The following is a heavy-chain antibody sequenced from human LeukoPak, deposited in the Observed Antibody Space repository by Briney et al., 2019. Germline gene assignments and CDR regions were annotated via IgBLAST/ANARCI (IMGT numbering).Heavy chain of an antibody. CDR2: MYSAGST. CDR3: ASGGTGARKYYSDPFHY. V-gene: IGHV3-53*01. J-gene: IGHJ4*02. CDR1: GFIVSSNY. Sequence: GGSLRLSCAASGFIVSSNYMSWVRQAPGKGLEWVSIMYSAGSTYYADSVRGRFTISRDSSKNTVSLQINSLRVEDTAVYYCASGGTGARKYYSDPFHYWGQGTLVTVSS. D-gene: IGHD3-10*01.